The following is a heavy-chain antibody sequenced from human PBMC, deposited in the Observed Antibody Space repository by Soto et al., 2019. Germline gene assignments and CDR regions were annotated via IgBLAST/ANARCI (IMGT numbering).Heavy chain of an antibody. CDR3: ARDPPYMVPLSFDY. Sequence: QVQLVESGGGVVQPGRSLRLSCAASGFTFSSYAMHWVRQAPGKGLEWVAVISYDGSNKYYADSVKGRFTISRDNSKNTLYLQMNSLRAEDTAVYYCARDPPYMVPLSFDYWGQGTLVTVSS. J-gene: IGHJ4*02. CDR1: GFTFSSYA. CDR2: ISYDGSNK. V-gene: IGHV3-30-3*01. D-gene: IGHD3-10*01.